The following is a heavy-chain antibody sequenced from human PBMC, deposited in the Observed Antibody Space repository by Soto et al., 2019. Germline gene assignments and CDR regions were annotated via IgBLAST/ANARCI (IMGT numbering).Heavy chain of an antibody. Sequence: PSETLSLTCTVSGGSISSYYWSWIRQPPGKGLEWIGYIYYSGSTNYNPSLKSRVTISVDTSKNQFSLKLSSVTAADTAVYYCGRVRNGGNGDWFDPWGQGTLVTVSS. J-gene: IGHJ5*02. CDR3: GRVRNGGNGDWFDP. V-gene: IGHV4-59*01. D-gene: IGHD2-15*01. CDR2: IYYSGST. CDR1: GGSISSYY.